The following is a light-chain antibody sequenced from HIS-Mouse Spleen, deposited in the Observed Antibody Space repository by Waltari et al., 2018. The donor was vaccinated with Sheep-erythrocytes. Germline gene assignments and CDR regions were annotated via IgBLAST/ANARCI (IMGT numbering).Light chain of an antibody. V-gene: IGKV2-29*03. CDR1: QSLLHSDGKTY. Sequence: DIVMTQTPLSLSVTPGQPASISCKSSQSLLHSDGKTYLYWYLQKPGQSPQLLLYEVSSPFFAEPTRFRGSGLGRGFKLKISRVEAEDVGVYDCRKSINLPRTFSGETKVEIK. J-gene: IGKJ4*01. CDR3: RKSINLPRT. CDR2: EVS.